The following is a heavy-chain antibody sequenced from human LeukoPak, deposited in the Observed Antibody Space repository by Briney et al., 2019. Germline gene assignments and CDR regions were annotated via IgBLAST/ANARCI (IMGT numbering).Heavy chain of an antibody. Sequence: GASVKVSCKVSGYTLTDLCMHWVRQAPGKGLEWMGGFDPEDGKTIYAQKFQGRVTMTEDTSTDTAYMELSSLRSEDTAVYYCATTYYYGSGTFDYWGQGTLVTVSS. V-gene: IGHV1-24*01. D-gene: IGHD3-10*01. J-gene: IGHJ4*02. CDR1: GYTLTDLC. CDR3: ATTYYYGSGTFDY. CDR2: FDPEDGKT.